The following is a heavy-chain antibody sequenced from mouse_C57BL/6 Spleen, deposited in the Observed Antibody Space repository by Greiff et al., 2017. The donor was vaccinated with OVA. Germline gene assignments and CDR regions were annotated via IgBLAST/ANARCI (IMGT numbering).Heavy chain of an antibody. Sequence: QVQLQQPGAELVKPGASVKLSCKASGYTFPSYWMQWVKQRPGPGLEWIGEIDPSDSYTNYNQKFKGKATLTVDTSSSTAYMQLSSLTSEDSAVYYCARAPHYDYDVGYWGQGTTLTVSS. V-gene: IGHV1-50*01. CDR3: ARAPHYDYDVGY. CDR2: IDPSDSYT. CDR1: GYTFPSYW. D-gene: IGHD2-4*01. J-gene: IGHJ2*01.